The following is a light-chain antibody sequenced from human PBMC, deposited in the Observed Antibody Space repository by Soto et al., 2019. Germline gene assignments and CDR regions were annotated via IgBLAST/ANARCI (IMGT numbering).Light chain of an antibody. CDR1: SSKIGAGYD. Sequence: QSALTQPPSVSGAPGQRVTISCTGSSSKIGAGYDVHWYQQLPGTAPKLLIYGNSNRPSGVPDRFSGSKSGTSASLAITGLQAEDEADYYCQSYDSSLSGYVFGTGTKLTVL. J-gene: IGLJ1*01. CDR3: QSYDSSLSGYV. V-gene: IGLV1-40*01. CDR2: GNS.